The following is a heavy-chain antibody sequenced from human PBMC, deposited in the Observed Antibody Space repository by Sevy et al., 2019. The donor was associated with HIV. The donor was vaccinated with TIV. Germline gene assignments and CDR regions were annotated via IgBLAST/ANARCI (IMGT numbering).Heavy chain of an antibody. CDR3: ARSVGTGNCFDY. Sequence: SETLSLTCTVSGGSMTSYYWNWIRQPPGKGLEWIGYIYYSGSTNYNPSLKSQVTMSVDTSKNRFSLTLISVTAADTAVYHCARSVGTGNCFDYWGQGALVTVSS. CDR2: IYYSGST. CDR1: GGSMTSYY. J-gene: IGHJ4*02. V-gene: IGHV4-59*13. D-gene: IGHD2-21*02.